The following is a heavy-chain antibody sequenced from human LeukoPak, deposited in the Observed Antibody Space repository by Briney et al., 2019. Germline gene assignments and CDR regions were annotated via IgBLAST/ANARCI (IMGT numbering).Heavy chain of an antibody. J-gene: IGHJ4*02. D-gene: IGHD3-10*01. CDR3: ARDRSLELLWFGEASDY. Sequence: ASVKVSCKASGYTFTSYGISWVRQAPGQGLERMGWISAYNGNTNYAQKFQGRVTMTTDTSTSTAYMELRSLRSDDTAVYYCARDRSLELLWFGEASDYWGQGTLVTVSS. CDR2: ISAYNGNT. V-gene: IGHV1-18*01. CDR1: GYTFTSYG.